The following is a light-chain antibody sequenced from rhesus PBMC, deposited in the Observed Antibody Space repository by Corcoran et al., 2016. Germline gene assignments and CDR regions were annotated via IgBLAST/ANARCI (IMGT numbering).Light chain of an antibody. CDR1: QGITND. J-gene: IGKJ2*01. Sequence: DIQMTQSPSSLSASVGDRVTITCRASQGITNDLAWYQQKQGETPKLLIYESSSLQSGIPSRFSGSGSGTDFSLTISSLQSEDFATYYCQHYYSTPYSFGQGTKVEIK. V-gene: IGKV1-25*01. CDR3: QHYYSTPYS. CDR2: ESS.